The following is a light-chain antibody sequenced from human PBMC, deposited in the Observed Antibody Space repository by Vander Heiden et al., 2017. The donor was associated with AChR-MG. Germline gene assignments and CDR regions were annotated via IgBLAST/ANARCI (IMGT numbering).Light chain of an antibody. CDR3: QQYYSYPSYT. Sequence: AIRITQSPSSLSASTGDRVTITRRASQGISSYLAWYQQKPGKAPKLLIYAASTLQSGVPSRFSGSGSGTDFTLTISCLQSEDFATYYCQQYYSYPSYTFGQGTKLEIK. CDR2: AAS. CDR1: QGISSY. V-gene: IGKV1-8*01. J-gene: IGKJ2*01.